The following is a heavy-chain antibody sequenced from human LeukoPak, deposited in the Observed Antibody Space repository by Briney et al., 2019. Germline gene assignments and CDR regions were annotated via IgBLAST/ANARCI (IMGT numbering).Heavy chain of an antibody. CDR3: ARDARIGYCSSTSCYGENWFDP. D-gene: IGHD2-2*01. J-gene: IGHJ5*02. CDR2: ISGNGANT. CDR1: GFTFSNYP. V-gene: IGHV3-64*04. Sequence: GGSLRLSCSASGFTFSNYPMHWVRQAPGKRLEYVSAISGNGANTYYADSVKGRFTISRDNSKNTLYLQMNSLRAEDTAVYYCARDARIGYCSSTSCYGENWFDPWGQGTLVTVSS.